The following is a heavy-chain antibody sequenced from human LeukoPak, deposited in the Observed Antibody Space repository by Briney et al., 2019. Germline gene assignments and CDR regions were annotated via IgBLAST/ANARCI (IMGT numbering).Heavy chain of an antibody. CDR1: GFIVSSNY. CDR3: AREVAVTGYSNDY. V-gene: IGHV3-53*01. CDR2: IYSDGST. J-gene: IGHJ4*02. D-gene: IGHD3-9*01. Sequence: GGSQRLSCAASGFIVSSNYMSWVRQAPGKGLEWVSIIYSDGSTYYAGSVKGRFTISRDNFKNILYFDMNSLRVEDTAVYYCAREVAVTGYSNDYWGQGTLVTVSS.